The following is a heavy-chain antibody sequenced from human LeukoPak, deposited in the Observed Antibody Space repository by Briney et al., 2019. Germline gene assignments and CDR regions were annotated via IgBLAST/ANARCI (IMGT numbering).Heavy chain of an antibody. V-gene: IGHV3-53*01. CDR3: AREARIAAAGTYYYYGMDV. D-gene: IGHD6-13*01. Sequence: GGSLRLSCAASGFTVSSNYMSWVRQAPGKGLEWVSAIYSGGSTYYADSVKGRFTISRDNSKNTLYLQMNSLRAEDTAVYYCAREARIAAAGTYYYYGMDVWGQGTTVTVSS. J-gene: IGHJ6*02. CDR1: GFTVSSNY. CDR2: IYSGGST.